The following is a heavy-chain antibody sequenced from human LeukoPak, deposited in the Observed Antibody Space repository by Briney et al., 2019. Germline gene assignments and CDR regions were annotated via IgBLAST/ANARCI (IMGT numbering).Heavy chain of an antibody. J-gene: IGHJ4*02. D-gene: IGHD3-3*02. CDR3: ARSSTGSYFDY. CDR2: MYYSGST. CDR1: GGSMSRYY. Sequence: PSETLSLTCTVSGGSMSRYYWSWIRQPPGKGLEWIGYMYYSGSTKYNPSLKSRVTISVDTSKNQFSLKLSSVTAADTAVYYCARSSTGSYFDYWGQGTLVTVFS. V-gene: IGHV4-59*01.